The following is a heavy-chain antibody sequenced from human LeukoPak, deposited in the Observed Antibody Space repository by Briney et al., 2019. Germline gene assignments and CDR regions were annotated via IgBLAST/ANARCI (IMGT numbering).Heavy chain of an antibody. Sequence: SVKVSCKASGGTFSSYAISWVRQAPGQGPEWMGGIIPIFGTANYAQKFQGRVTITTDESTSTAYMELSSLRSEDTAVYYCARERPHHDSSGYRILDYWGQGTLVTVSS. CDR2: IIPIFGTA. J-gene: IGHJ4*02. D-gene: IGHD3-22*01. V-gene: IGHV1-69*05. CDR1: GGTFSSYA. CDR3: ARERPHHDSSGYRILDY.